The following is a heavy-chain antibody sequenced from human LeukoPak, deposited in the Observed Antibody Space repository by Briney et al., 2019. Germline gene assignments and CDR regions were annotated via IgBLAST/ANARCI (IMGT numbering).Heavy chain of an antibody. CDR1: GYTFTSYG. CDR3: ARDQPLYYFDY. CDR2: ISAYNGNT. V-gene: IGHV1-18*01. Sequence: GASVKVSCTASGYTFTSYGVSWVRQAPGQGLERMGWISAYNGNTNYAQKLQGRVTMTTDTSTSTAYMELRSLRSDDTAVYYCARDQPLYYFDYWGQGTLVTVSS. J-gene: IGHJ4*02.